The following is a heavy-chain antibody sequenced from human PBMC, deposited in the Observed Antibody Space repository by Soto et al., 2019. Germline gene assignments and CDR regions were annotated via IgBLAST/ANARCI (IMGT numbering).Heavy chain of an antibody. CDR3: ARDAALPGEADRFDY. D-gene: IGHD2-15*01. J-gene: IGHJ4*02. CDR2: AYHNGLT. CDR1: GDSINSNGG. Sequence: SDSRSRGWAVSGDSINSNGGWGFIRQSPGKGLEWIGEAYHNGLTNYNPSLKSRVTMSTDTSKNQFSLKLTSVTAADTAMYYCARDAALPGEADRFDYWGQGTLVTVSS. V-gene: IGHV4-4*02.